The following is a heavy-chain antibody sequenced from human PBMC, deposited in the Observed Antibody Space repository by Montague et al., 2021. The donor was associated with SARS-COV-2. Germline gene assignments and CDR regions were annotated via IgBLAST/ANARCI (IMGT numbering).Heavy chain of an antibody. CDR1: GGSISGYY. D-gene: IGHD5-18*01. J-gene: IGHJ2*01. V-gene: IGHV4-59*01. CDR2: IYHSGNT. CDR3: AREYRIELWQTNWYFGL. Sequence: SETLSLTCTVSGGSISGYYWSWIRQPPGKGLEWIGYIYHSGNTKYNPSLKSRVSISADTSKNQFSLRLSSVTAADTAMYYCAREYRIELWQTNWYFGLWGRGTLVTVSS.